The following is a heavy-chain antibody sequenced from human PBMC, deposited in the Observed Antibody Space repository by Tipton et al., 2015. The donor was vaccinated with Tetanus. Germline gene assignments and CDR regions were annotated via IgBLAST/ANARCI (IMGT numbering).Heavy chain of an antibody. CDR2: SWYDGTDT. Sequence: SLRLSCAASGFIFSSYGIHWVRQAPGKGLEWVAVSWYDGTDTYYADSVKGRFTLSRDNSKNTLYLQMNSLRAEDTALYYCAREADCSGGSCFSGGFDNWGQGTQVPVSS. V-gene: IGHV3-33*01. CDR3: AREADCSGGSCFSGGFDN. J-gene: IGHJ4*02. D-gene: IGHD2-15*01. CDR1: GFIFSSYG.